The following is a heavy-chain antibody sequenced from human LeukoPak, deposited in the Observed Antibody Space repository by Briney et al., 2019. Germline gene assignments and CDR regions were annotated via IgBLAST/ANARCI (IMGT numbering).Heavy chain of an antibody. Sequence: GRSLRLSCAASGFTFDDYAMHWVRQAPGKGLEWVSGISWNSGSIGYADSVKGRFTISRDNAKNSLYLQMNSLRAEDTALYYCAKGLYGSGSPFDYWGQGTLVTVSS. J-gene: IGHJ4*02. V-gene: IGHV3-9*01. CDR2: ISWNSGSI. D-gene: IGHD3-10*01. CDR1: GFTFDDYA. CDR3: AKGLYGSGSPFDY.